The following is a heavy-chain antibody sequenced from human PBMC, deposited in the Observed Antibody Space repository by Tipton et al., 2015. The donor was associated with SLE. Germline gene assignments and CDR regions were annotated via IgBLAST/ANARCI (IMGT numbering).Heavy chain of an antibody. CDR1: GDSISTFF. CDR2: IFSGGST. D-gene: IGHD2-8*01. CDR3: ASARTNSEFNSAHPWYFDL. V-gene: IGHV4-59*01. Sequence: TLSLTCTVSGDSISTFFWSWVRQPAGKGLEWIGYIFSGGSTNYNPSLQSRVTILDDTSKNQLSLKLRSLTAADTAVYYCASARTNSEFNSAHPWYFDLWGRGILVTVSS. J-gene: IGHJ2*01.